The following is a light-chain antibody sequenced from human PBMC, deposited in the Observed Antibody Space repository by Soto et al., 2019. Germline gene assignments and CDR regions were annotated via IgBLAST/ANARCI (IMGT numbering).Light chain of an antibody. Sequence: IVMTQSAVTLSVSPGARATLSCRPSPSVGSNLAWYQQKPDQAPRLLIYGASTRATGIPARFSGSGSGTEFTLTISSLQSEDVAFYYCQQYNGWPLTFGRGTKVDIK. CDR1: PSVGSN. CDR2: GAS. CDR3: QQYNGWPLT. V-gene: IGKV3-15*01. J-gene: IGKJ4*01.